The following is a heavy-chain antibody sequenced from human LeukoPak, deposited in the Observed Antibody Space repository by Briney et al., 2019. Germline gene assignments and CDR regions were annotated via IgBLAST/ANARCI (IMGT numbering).Heavy chain of an antibody. CDR3: AKGLMGATPYYFDY. CDR2: INTDGSST. CDR1: GFTFSSYW. J-gene: IGHJ4*02. D-gene: IGHD1-26*01. Sequence: GGSLRLSCAASGFTFSSYWMHWVRQAPGKGLVWVSRINTDGSSTTYAVSVKGRFTISRDNAKNTLYLQMNSLRADDTAVYYCAKGLMGATPYYFDYWGQGTLVTVSS. V-gene: IGHV3-74*01.